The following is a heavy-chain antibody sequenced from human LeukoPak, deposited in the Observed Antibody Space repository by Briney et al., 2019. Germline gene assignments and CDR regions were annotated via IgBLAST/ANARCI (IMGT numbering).Heavy chain of an antibody. J-gene: IGHJ3*02. CDR1: GGSFSNYT. Sequence: ASVKVSCKASGGSFSNYTISWLRQAPGQGLEWMGLINPGGANTNYAQNFQGRVTMTRDTSTSTVYMELSSLRSEDTAIYYCARIRDGYNDAYDIWGQGTVVTVPS. CDR3: ARIRDGYNDAYDI. V-gene: IGHV1-46*01. D-gene: IGHD5-24*01. CDR2: INPGGANT.